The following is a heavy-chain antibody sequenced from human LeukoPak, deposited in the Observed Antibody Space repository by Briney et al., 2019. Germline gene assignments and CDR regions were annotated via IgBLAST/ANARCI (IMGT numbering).Heavy chain of an antibody. J-gene: IGHJ6*02. CDR2: ISYDGSNK. D-gene: IGHD6-19*01. CDR1: GFTFSSYA. CDR3: ARGGYSSGWALGGYYYGMDV. V-gene: IGHV3-30-3*01. Sequence: QPGGSLRLSCAASGFTFSSYAMHWVRQAPGKGLEWVAVISYDGSNKYYADSVRGRFTISRDNSKNTLYLQMNSLRAEDTAVYYCARGGYSSGWALGGYYYGMDVWGQGTTVTGSS.